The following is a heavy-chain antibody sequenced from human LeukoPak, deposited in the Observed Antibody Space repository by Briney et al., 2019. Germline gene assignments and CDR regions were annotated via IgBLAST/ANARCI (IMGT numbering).Heavy chain of an antibody. CDR3: ARQAWNYIDY. J-gene: IGHJ4*02. V-gene: IGHV4-39*01. D-gene: IGHD1-1*01. Sequence: SETLSLTCTISGGSISSSGYYWGWIRQPPGKGLEWIGTIYYSGSAYYNPSLKSRVTISVDTSKSQFSLKLSSVTAADTAVYYCARQAWNYIDYWGQGTLVTVSS. CDR2: IYYSGSA. CDR1: GGSISSSGYY.